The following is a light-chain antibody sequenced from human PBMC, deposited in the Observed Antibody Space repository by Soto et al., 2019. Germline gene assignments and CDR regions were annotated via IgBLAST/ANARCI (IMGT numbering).Light chain of an antibody. J-gene: IGKJ1*01. V-gene: IGKV3-20*01. Sequence: EIVLTQSPGTLSLSPGERATLSCRASQSVSSSYLAWYQQKPAQPPRLLIYDASNRATGIPARFSGSGSGTDVTLTISRLEPEDFAVYYCQQYGSSSWTFGQGTKVDIK. CDR2: DAS. CDR1: QSVSSSY. CDR3: QQYGSSSWT.